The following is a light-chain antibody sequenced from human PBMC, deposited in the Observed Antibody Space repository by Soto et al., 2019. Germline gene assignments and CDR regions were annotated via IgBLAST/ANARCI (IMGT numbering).Light chain of an antibody. J-gene: IGKJ4*01. V-gene: IGKV3-11*01. CDR2: DAS. CDR3: QQRSNWPGT. CDR1: QSVSSY. Sequence: EIVLTQSPATLSLSPGERATLSCRASQSVSSYLAWYQQKPGQAPRLLIYDASNRATGIPARFSGSGSGTDFTRTISSLEPEDFAVYYCQQRSNWPGTVGGGTKVEIK.